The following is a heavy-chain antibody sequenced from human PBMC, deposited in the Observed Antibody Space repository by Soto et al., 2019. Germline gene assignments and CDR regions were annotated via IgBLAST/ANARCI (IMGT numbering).Heavy chain of an antibody. Sequence: PSETLYLTCTVSGGSINSGGYYWRWIRQHPGKGLEWIGYIYYSGSTYYNPSLKSRVTISVDTSKNQFSLKLSSVTAADTAVYYCARGSGYCSGGSCYNWFDPWGQGTLVTVSS. CDR3: ARGSGYCSGGSCYNWFDP. J-gene: IGHJ5*02. CDR2: IYYSGST. V-gene: IGHV4-31*03. CDR1: GGSINSGGYY. D-gene: IGHD2-15*01.